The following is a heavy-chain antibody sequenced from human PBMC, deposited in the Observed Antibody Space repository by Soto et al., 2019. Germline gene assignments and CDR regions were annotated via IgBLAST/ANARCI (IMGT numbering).Heavy chain of an antibody. CDR1: GFTFSSYG. Sequence: GGSLRLSCAASGFTFSSYGMHWVRQAPGKGLEWVAVISYDGSNKYYADSVKGRFTIYRDNSKNTLYLQMNSLRAEDTALYYCAKDYYYGSGSYYPADYWGQGTLVTVSS. D-gene: IGHD3-10*01. J-gene: IGHJ4*02. V-gene: IGHV3-30*18. CDR2: ISYDGSNK. CDR3: AKDYYYGSGSYYPADY.